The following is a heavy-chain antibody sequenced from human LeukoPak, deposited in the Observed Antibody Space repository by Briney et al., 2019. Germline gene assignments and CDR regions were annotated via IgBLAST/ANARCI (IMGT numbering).Heavy chain of an antibody. J-gene: IGHJ4*02. V-gene: IGHV1-2*02. CDR3: ARAYYDSSGSVDY. CDR2: INPNSGGT. Sequence: ASVKVSCKASGYTFIGYYMHWVRQAPGQGLEWMGWINPNSGGTNYAQKSQGRVTMTRDTAISTAYMELSRLRSDDTAVYYCARAYYDSSGSVDYWGQGTLVTVSS. CDR1: GYTFIGYY. D-gene: IGHD3-22*01.